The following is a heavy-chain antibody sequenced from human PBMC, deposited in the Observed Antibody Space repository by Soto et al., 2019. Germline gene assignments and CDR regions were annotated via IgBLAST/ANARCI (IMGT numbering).Heavy chain of an antibody. CDR2: IGSKGQNYAT. CDR1: GFSFSDSA. CDR3: TKYSGTSSAPAA. V-gene: IGHV3-73*02. D-gene: IGHD1-26*01. J-gene: IGHJ5*02. Sequence: EVQLVESGGGLVQPGGSLKLSCAASGFSFSDSAKHWVRQASGKGLEWVGRIGSKGQNYATTYAASVKGRFIISTDESKNTAHLQMNSLKTEDTAVYYCTKYSGTSSAPAALGQGTLVTVSS.